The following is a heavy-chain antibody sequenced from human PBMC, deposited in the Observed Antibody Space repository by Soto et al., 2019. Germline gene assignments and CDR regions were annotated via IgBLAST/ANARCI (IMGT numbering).Heavy chain of an antibody. V-gene: IGHV4-39*01. CDR1: GGSISSSRHY. D-gene: IGHD2-8*02. CDR3: ARRIEDGTGHHYFDY. CDR2: IYYRGST. Sequence: QPQLQESGPGLVKPSETLSLTCLVSGGSISSSRHYWDWIRQLPEKGLEWIGSIYYRGSTYYNPSLKSRVTMFVDTSKNQYSLRLNYVTAADTAVYYCARRIEDGTGHHYFDYWGQGILVTVSS. J-gene: IGHJ4*02.